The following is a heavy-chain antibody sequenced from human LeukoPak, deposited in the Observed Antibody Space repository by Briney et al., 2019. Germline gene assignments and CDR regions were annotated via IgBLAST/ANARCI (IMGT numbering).Heavy chain of an antibody. CDR1: GGSLSGYY. V-gene: IGHV4-31*11. Sequence: SETLSLTCAVYGGSLSGYYWSWIRQHPGKGLEWIGYIYYSGSTYYNPSLKSRVTISVGTSKNQFSLKLSSVTAADTAVYYCARFITRYGDYVDYWGQGTLVTVSS. J-gene: IGHJ4*02. CDR3: ARFITRYGDYVDY. D-gene: IGHD3-22*01. CDR2: IYYSGST.